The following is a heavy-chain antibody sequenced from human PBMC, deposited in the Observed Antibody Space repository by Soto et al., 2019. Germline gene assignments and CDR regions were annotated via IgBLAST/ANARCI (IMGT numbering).Heavy chain of an antibody. D-gene: IGHD7-27*01. CDR1: GVSISSGGYS. CDR2: IYHSGST. Sequence: SETLSLTCAVSGVSISSGGYSCSWFRQPPGKGLEWIGYIYHSGSTSYNPSLKSRVTISVDRSKNQFSLKLSSVTAADTAVYYCARARANWGLSGMDVWGQGTTVT. V-gene: IGHV4-30-2*01. J-gene: IGHJ6*02. CDR3: ARARANWGLSGMDV.